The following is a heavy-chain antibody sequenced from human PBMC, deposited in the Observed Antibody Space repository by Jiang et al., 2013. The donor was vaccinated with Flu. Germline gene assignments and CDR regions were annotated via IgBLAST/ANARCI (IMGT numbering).Heavy chain of an antibody. D-gene: IGHD3-3*01. V-gene: IGHV4-34*01. Sequence: GLLKPSETLSLTCAVYGGSFSGYYWSWIRQPPGKGLEWIGEINHSGSTNYNPSLKSRVTISVDTSKNQFSLKLSSVTAADTAVYYCARGRFDYDFWSGYYPTKEYYFDYWGQGTLVTVSS. CDR2: INHSGST. CDR3: ARGRFDYDFWSGYYPTKEYYFDY. J-gene: IGHJ4*02. CDR1: GGSFSGYY.